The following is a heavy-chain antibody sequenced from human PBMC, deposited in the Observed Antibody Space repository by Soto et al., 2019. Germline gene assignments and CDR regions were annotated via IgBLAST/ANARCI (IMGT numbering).Heavy chain of an antibody. CDR3: AAAAIPVAGRHPDF. CDR1: GYMFTGFY. J-gene: IGHJ4*02. Sequence: ASVKVSCKASGYMFTGFYLHWVRQAPGQGLEWMGWINPNNGVTTYAKNFQGRVTMTRDPSISTAYMELSSLRSDDTAVYFCAAAAIPVAGRHPDFWGQGTVVTVS. D-gene: IGHD6-19*01. CDR2: INPNNGVT. V-gene: IGHV1-2*02.